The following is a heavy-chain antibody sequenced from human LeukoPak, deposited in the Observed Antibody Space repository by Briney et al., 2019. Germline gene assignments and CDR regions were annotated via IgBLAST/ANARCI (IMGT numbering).Heavy chain of an antibody. D-gene: IGHD3-22*01. V-gene: IGHV3-66*04. CDR2: IYSGGST. CDR1: GFTVSSNY. Sequence: PGGSLRLSYAASGFTVSSNYMSWVRQAPGKGLEWVSVIYSGGSTYYADSVKGRFTISRDNSKNTLYLRMNSLRAEDTAVYYCARPPDRGGMDVWGQGTTVTVSS. J-gene: IGHJ6*02. CDR3: ARPPDRGGMDV.